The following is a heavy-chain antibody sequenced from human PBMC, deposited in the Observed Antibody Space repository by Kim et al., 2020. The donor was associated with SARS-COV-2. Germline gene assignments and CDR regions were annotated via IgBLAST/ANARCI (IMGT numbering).Heavy chain of an antibody. J-gene: IGHJ4*02. Sequence: GESLKISCAASGFPFSHHEMNWVRQAPGKGLEWLSFISFDSDSKYYADSVKGRFTIFRDNAKNSLFLQMTSLSADDTALYYCVTSSHSYCSGGTCFLHSWGQGTLVTVSS. CDR3: VTSSHSYCSGGTCFLHS. CDR1: GFPFSHHE. D-gene: IGHD2-15*01. CDR2: ISFDSDSK. V-gene: IGHV3-48*03.